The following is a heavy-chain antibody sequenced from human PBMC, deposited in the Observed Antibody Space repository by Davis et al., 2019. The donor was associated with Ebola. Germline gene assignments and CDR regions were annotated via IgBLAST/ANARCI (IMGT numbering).Heavy chain of an antibody. CDR2: ISYDGSNK. Sequence: GESLKISCAASGFTFSSYAMHWVRQAPGKGLEWVAVISYDGSNKYYADSVKGRFTISRDNSKNTLYLQMNSLRAEDTAVYYCARDRLNFGVAPLALYYYGMDVWGQGTTVTVSS. J-gene: IGHJ6*02. CDR3: ARDRLNFGVAPLALYYYGMDV. V-gene: IGHV3-30-3*01. D-gene: IGHD3-3*01. CDR1: GFTFSSYA.